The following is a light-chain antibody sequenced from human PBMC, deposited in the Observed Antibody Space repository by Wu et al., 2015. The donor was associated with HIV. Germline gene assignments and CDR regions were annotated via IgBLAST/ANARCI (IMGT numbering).Light chain of an antibody. CDR1: QSINTY. CDR2: AAS. CDR3: QQHDNLPLT. Sequence: DIQMTQSPSSRSASVGDRVIITCRASQSINTYLNWYQQKPGKAPKLLISAASDLQSGVPSRFSGSGFGTDFTLTISSLQPEDIATYYCQQHDNLPLTFGPGTKV. J-gene: IGKJ3*01. V-gene: IGKV1-33*01.